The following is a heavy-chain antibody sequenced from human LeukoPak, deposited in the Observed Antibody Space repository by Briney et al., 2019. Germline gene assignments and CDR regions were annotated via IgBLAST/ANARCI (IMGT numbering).Heavy chain of an antibody. CDR2: INPSGGST. J-gene: IGHJ6*03. V-gene: IGHV1-46*01. CDR1: GYTFTSYY. CDR3: ARDLRYSSGWSASGMDV. D-gene: IGHD6-19*01. Sequence: EASVKVSCKASGYTFTSYYMHWVRQAPGQGLEWMGIINPSGGSTSYAQKFQGRVSMTTDTSTSTAYMDLRSLRSDDTAVYYCARDLRYSSGWSASGMDVWGKGTTVTISS.